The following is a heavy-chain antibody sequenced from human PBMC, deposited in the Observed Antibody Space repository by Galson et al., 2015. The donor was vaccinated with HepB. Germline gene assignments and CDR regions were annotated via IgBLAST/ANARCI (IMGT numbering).Heavy chain of an antibody. CDR1: GGSISSSNYY. V-gene: IGHV4-39*01. J-gene: IGHJ3*02. Sequence: SETLSLTCAVSGGSISSSNYYWGWIRQPQGKGLERIGSLDKSGSTYDNPSLKRRVTISVDTTKNKLSLTLTSVTAADAAVYYCARMQWLADSFDIWGQGTIVTVSS. CDR3: ARMQWLADSFDI. CDR2: LDKSGST. D-gene: IGHD6-19*01.